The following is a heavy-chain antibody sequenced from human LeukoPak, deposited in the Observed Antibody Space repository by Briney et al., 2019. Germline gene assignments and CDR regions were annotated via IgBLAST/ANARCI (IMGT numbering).Heavy chain of an antibody. Sequence: SETLSLTCSVSGGSISSDDYCWNWIRQHPGKGLEWIGYIYYSGSTYYNPSLKSRVTISVDTSKNQFSLKLSSVTAADTAVYYCARAPLGYCSGGSCYQYNWFDPWGQGTLLTVSS. CDR2: IYYSGST. CDR3: ARAPLGYCSGGSCYQYNWFDP. D-gene: IGHD2-15*01. J-gene: IGHJ5*02. V-gene: IGHV4-31*03. CDR1: GGSISSDDYC.